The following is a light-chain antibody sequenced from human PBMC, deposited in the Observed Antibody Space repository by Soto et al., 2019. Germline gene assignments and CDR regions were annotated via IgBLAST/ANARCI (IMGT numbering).Light chain of an antibody. CDR2: DAS. Sequence: DIQMTQSPSSLSASVGDRVTITFQASQDVSNYLNWYQQKLGKATKLLIYDASNLETGVPSRFSGSVSGTYFICTISRLKLESFATYYCQQYSNLITFCQGTRLEIK. V-gene: IGKV1-33*01. CDR3: QQYSNLIT. CDR1: QDVSNY. J-gene: IGKJ5*01.